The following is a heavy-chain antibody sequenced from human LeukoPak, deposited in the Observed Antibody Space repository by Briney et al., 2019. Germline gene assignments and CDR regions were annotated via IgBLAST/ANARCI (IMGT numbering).Heavy chain of an antibody. Sequence: SSETLSLTCTVSGDSISSYSYYWGWIRQPPGKGLEWIGSIYYSGTTYYNPSLKSRVTISVDTSKNQFSLKLSSVTAADTAVYYCARGEGITGTADFDYWGQGTLVTVSS. J-gene: IGHJ4*02. CDR2: IYYSGTT. V-gene: IGHV4-39*07. CDR3: ARGEGITGTADFDY. D-gene: IGHD1-7*01. CDR1: GDSISSYSYY.